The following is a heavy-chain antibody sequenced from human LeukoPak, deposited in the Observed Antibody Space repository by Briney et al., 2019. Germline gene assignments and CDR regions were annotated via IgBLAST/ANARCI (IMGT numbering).Heavy chain of an antibody. CDR3: ARAYYTPFFQH. CDR1: GFTFSDYY. CDR2: ISSSGSTI. D-gene: IGHD3-3*01. V-gene: IGHV3-11*01. Sequence: GGSLRFSCAASGFTFSDYYMSWIRQAPGKGLEWVSYISSSGSTIYYADSVKGRFTISRDNAKNSLYLQMNSLRAEDTAVYYCARAYYTPFFQHWGQGTLVTVSS. J-gene: IGHJ1*01.